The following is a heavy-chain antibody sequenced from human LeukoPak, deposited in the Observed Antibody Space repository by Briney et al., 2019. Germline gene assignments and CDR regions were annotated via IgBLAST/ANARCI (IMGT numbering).Heavy chain of an antibody. V-gene: IGHV3-23*01. CDR2: ISGSGGST. Sequence: GGSLRLSCAASGFTFSSYAMSWVRRAPGKGLEWVSAISGSGGSTYYADSVKGRFTISRDNSKNTLYLQMNSLRAEDTAVYYCAKSRYSGSYFYYFDYWGQGTLVTVSS. CDR1: GFTFSSYA. D-gene: IGHD1-26*01. CDR3: AKSRYSGSYFYYFDY. J-gene: IGHJ4*02.